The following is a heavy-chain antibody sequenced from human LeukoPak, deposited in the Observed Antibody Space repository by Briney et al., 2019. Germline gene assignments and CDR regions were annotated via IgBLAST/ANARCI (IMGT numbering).Heavy chain of an antibody. J-gene: IGHJ4*01. CDR3: ARDRGAYCGGDCYLGFDY. D-gene: IGHD2-21*02. CDR1: GFTFSSYT. CDR2: IAGSSGYI. V-gene: IGHV3-21*01. Sequence: GGSLRLSCAASGFTFSSYTMNWVRQAPGKGLEWVSSIAGSSGYISYADSVKGRFTNSRDNAKKSPYLQMTSLTAEDTAVYYCARDRGAYCGGDCYLGFDYWGRGTLVTVSS.